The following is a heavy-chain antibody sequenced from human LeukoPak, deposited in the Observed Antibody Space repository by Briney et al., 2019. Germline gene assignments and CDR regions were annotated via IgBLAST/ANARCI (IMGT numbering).Heavy chain of an antibody. D-gene: IGHD5-12*01. CDR2: ISGNSGTT. CDR3: AKTIPNSGYVIDY. Sequence: GGSLRLSCAASGFTFSSYAMSWVRQAPGQGLEWVSAISGNSGTTYYADPVKGRFTISRDNSKNTLYLQMNSLRADDTAVYYCAKTIPNSGYVIDYWGQGTLVTVSS. J-gene: IGHJ4*02. V-gene: IGHV3-23*01. CDR1: GFTFSSYA.